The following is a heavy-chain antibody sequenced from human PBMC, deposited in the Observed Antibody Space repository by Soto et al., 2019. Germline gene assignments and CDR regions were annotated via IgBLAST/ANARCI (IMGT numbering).Heavy chain of an antibody. CDR2: IYTSESA. V-gene: IGHV4-4*07. CDR1: GDSISNYY. CDR3: ARERREEIHDGYDIDY. D-gene: IGHD5-12*01. Sequence: PSETLSLTCTVSGDSISNYYWSWIRQPAGKGLEWIGRIYTSESADYNPSLKSRVTISTDTSKNQFSLKVTSMTAADTAVYYCARERREEIHDGYDIDYWGQGXLVTVSS. J-gene: IGHJ4*02.